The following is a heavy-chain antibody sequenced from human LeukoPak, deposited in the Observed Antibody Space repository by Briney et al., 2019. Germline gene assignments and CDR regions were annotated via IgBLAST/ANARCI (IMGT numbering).Heavy chain of an antibody. Sequence: GGSLRLSCVVSGFTVSSNYMSWVRQAPGKGLEWVGFIRSKVHGGTVEYAASVKGRFTISRDDSKNIAYLQMNSLKTDDTAVYYCTRDNYYDSSVYSKYYFDYWGQGTLVTVSS. CDR3: TRDNYYDSSVYSKYYFDY. CDR2: IRSKVHGGTV. J-gene: IGHJ4*02. CDR1: GFTVSSNY. D-gene: IGHD3-22*01. V-gene: IGHV3-49*04.